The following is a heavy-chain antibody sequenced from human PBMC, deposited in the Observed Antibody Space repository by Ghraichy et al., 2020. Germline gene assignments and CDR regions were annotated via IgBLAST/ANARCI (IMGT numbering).Heavy chain of an antibody. Sequence: GGSLRLSCAASGFTFSRYWMSWVRQAPGKGLEWVTSIHKDGGEKFYVDSVKGRFITSRDNSQDSLFLQMNSLRAEDTAVYYCVRFKVWGTYRPYFFDYWGQGILVPVSS. CDR3: VRFKVWGTYRPYFFDY. CDR1: GFTFSRYW. V-gene: IGHV3-7*03. D-gene: IGHD3-16*02. J-gene: IGHJ4*02. CDR2: IHKDGGEK.